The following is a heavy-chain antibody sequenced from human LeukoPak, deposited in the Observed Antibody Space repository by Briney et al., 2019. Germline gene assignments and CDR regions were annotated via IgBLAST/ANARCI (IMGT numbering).Heavy chain of an antibody. CDR2: ISYDGSNK. Sequence: GGSLRLSCAASGFTFSSYGMHWVRQAPGKGLEWVAVISYDGSNKYYADSVKGRFTISRDNSKNTLYLQMNSLRAEDTAVYYCAKDEISGWFGELFGYYMDVWGKGTTVTVSS. CDR3: AKDEISGWFGELFGYYMDV. V-gene: IGHV3-30*18. D-gene: IGHD3-10*01. J-gene: IGHJ6*03. CDR1: GFTFSSYG.